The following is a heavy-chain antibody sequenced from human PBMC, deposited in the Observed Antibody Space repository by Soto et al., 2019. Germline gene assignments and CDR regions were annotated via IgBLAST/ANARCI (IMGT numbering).Heavy chain of an antibody. CDR1: GGTFSSYA. CDR2: IIPIFGTA. D-gene: IGHD2-15*01. V-gene: IGHV1-69*01. J-gene: IGHJ6*02. CDR3: ARSQGGSSSLDIYYYYYYGMDV. Sequence: QVQLVQSGAEVKKPGSSVKVSCKAPGGTFSSYAISWVRQAPGQGLEWMGGIIPIFGTAKYAQKFQGRVTITADESTITGFMERSSMRSEDTAVYYCARSQGGSSSLDIYYYYYYGMDVWGQGTTVTVSS.